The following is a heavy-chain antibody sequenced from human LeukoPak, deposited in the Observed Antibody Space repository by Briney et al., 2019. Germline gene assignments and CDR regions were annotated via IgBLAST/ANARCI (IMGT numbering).Heavy chain of an antibody. CDR2: ISSTTNYI. CDR1: GFSFSSYA. CDR3: ATKYSAGWLFDY. V-gene: IGHV3-21*01. J-gene: IGHJ4*02. Sequence: PGGSLRLSCAASGFSFSSYAMNWVRQAPGKGLEWVSSISSTTNYIYYADSVKGRFTLSRDNAENSVHLQMISLRAEDTAVYYCATKYSAGWLFDYWGQGTLVTVSS. D-gene: IGHD5-12*01.